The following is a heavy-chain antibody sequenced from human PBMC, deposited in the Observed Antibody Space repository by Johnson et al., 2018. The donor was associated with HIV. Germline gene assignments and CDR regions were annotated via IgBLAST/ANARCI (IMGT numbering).Heavy chain of an antibody. CDR1: GFTVSSNY. J-gene: IGHJ3*02. Sequence: VQLVESGGGLVQPGGSLRLSCAASGFTVSSNYMSWVRQAPGKGLEWVSVIYSGGSTYYADSVKGRFTISRDNSKNTLYLQMNSLRAEDTAVYYCAKASSGWYTAFDIWGQGTMVTVSS. CDR3: AKASSGWYTAFDI. V-gene: IGHV3-66*01. CDR2: IYSGGST. D-gene: IGHD6-19*01.